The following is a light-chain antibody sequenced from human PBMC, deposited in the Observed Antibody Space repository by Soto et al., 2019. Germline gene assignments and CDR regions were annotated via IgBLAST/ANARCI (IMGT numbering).Light chain of an antibody. CDR2: DAS. V-gene: IGKV1-5*01. CDR1: QNVNNW. Sequence: DIQMTQSPSTLSAYVGDSVTITCRASQNVNNWVAWYQQKPGKAPRFLIYDASSLESGVPSRFSGSGSGTDFTLTIISLQPDYFATYYCQRYNSYSRTFGQGTKVDIK. CDR3: QRYNSYSRT. J-gene: IGKJ1*01.